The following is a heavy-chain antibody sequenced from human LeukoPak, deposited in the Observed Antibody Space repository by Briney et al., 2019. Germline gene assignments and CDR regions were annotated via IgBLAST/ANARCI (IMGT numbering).Heavy chain of an antibody. CDR1: GDSISSGYYY. CDR3: ARGVGGRGARYYFDY. CDR2: IYSGGST. Sequence: PSQTLSLTCTVSGDSISSGYYYWSWIRQPAGTGLEWIGRIYSGGSTNYNPSLKSRITISVDTSKNEFSLKLRSVTAADTAVYYCARGVGGRGARYYFDYWGQGTLVTVSS. J-gene: IGHJ4*02. D-gene: IGHD3-10*01. V-gene: IGHV4-61*02.